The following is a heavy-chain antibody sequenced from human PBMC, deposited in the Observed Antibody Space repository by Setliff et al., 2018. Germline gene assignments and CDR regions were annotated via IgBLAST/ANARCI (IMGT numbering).Heavy chain of an antibody. CDR2: IKQDGSEK. CDR1: GFTFSSYW. V-gene: IGHV3-7*01. CDR3: ARAPSSSSASWFDP. D-gene: IGHD6-6*01. Sequence: GGSLRLSCAASGFTFSSYWMSWVRQAPGKGLEWVANIKQDGSEKYYVDSVKGRFTISRDNAKNSLYLQMNSLRAEDTAVYYCARAPSSSSASWFDPWGQGTLVTVS. J-gene: IGHJ5*02.